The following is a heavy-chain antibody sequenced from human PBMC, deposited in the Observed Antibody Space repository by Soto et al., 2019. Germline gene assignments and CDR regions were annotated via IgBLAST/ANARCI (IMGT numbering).Heavy chain of an antibody. CDR1: GASISTTNW. V-gene: IGHV4-4*02. J-gene: IGHJ1*01. CDR2: IYHSGST. D-gene: IGHD6-25*01. CDR3: ARGGSSDWLRLFHQ. Sequence: QVQLQESGPGLVKPSGTLSLTCAVSGASISTTNWWTWVRRPPGKGLEWIGEIYHSGSTNYNPSLKSRVTISVEKSKNQFSLKLDSVTAADTAVYYCARGGSSDWLRLFHQWGQGTLVTVSS.